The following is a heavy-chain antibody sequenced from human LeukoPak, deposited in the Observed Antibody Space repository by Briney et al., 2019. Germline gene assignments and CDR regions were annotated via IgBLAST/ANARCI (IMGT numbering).Heavy chain of an antibody. J-gene: IGHJ6*03. CDR1: GYSFTSYW. V-gene: IGHV5-51*01. D-gene: IGHD2-8*01. CDR2: IYPDDSDT. CDR3: ARVAFCTNAVCFSNYYYSMDV. Sequence: GESLKISCKGSGYSFTSYWIGWVRQMPGKGLEWMGIIYPDDSDTKYSPSFQGQVTISADKSISTAYLQWSSLKASDTAMYYCARVAFCTNAVCFSNYYYSMDVWGRGTTVTVSS.